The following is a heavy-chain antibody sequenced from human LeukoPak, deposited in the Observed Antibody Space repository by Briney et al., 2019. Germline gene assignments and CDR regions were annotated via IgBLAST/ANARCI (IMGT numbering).Heavy chain of an antibody. Sequence: GASVKVSCKASGYTFTDYYLHSVRQGPGQGLWRMGWINPKSGDTKYQQKFQGRVTRTRDTSITTAYMEVRSLRSDDTAVYYCTRVPCLLTGCSPINWFNPWGQGTLVTVSS. J-gene: IGHJ5*02. V-gene: IGHV1-2*02. D-gene: IGHD2-2*01. CDR3: TRVPCLLTGCSPINWFNP. CDR1: GYTFTDYY. CDR2: INPKSGDT.